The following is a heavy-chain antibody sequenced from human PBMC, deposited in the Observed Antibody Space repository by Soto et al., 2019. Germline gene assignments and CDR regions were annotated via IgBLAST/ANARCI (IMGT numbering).Heavy chain of an antibody. CDR1: GGTFSSYA. CDR3: ARRRPGSSSWYWDFDL. CDR2: IIPIFGTA. D-gene: IGHD6-13*01. J-gene: IGHJ2*01. Sequence: QVQLVQSGAEVKKPGSSVKVSCKASGGTFSSYAISWVRQAPGQGLEWMGGIIPIFGTANYAQKFQGRVTITADESTSTAYVDLSSLRSEDTAVYYCARRRPGSSSWYWDFDLWGRGTLVSVSA. V-gene: IGHV1-69*01.